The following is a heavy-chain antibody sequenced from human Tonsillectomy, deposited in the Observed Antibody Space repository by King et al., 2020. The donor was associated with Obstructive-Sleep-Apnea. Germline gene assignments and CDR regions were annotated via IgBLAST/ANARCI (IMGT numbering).Heavy chain of an antibody. CDR2: ISYDGSNK. V-gene: IGHV3-30*18. CDR1: KFTFNNFG. J-gene: IGHJ4*02. D-gene: IGHD6-19*01. CDR3: AKDRVAGSTPFDY. Sequence: VQLVESGGGVVQPGGSLRLSCAASKFTFNNFGMNWVRQAPGKGLEWVAVISYDGSNKYYADSVKGRFTISRDKSKNTLYLQMNSLRAEDTAVYYCAKDRVAGSTPFDYWGQGTLVTVSS.